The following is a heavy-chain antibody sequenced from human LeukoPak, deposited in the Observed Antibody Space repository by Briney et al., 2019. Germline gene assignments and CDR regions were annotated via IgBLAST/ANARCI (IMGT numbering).Heavy chain of an antibody. CDR2: ISYDGSNK. D-gene: IGHD6-6*01. CDR3: ARHRSSWLIDY. CDR1: GFTFSSYG. V-gene: IGHV3-30*03. Sequence: GGSLRLSCAASGFTFSSYGMHWVRQAPGKGLEWVAVISYDGSNKYYADSVRGRFTISRDNSKNTLYLQMNSLRAEDTAVYYCARHRSSWLIDYWGQGTLVTVSS. J-gene: IGHJ4*02.